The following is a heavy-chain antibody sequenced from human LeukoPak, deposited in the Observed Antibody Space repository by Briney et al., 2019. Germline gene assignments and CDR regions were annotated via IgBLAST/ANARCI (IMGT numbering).Heavy chain of an antibody. CDR3: AKQPYNYYYLDV. J-gene: IGHJ6*03. CDR1: GLTHHDYA. CDR2: IVGDSSKT. Sequence: PGGSLRLSCAISGLTHHDYAMTWVRQAPGKGLEWVSTIVGDSSKTYYADSVKGRFAISRDNSNCMLFLHMNSLRAEDTAIYYCAKQPYNYYYLDVWGKGTTVTVSS. V-gene: IGHV3-23*01. D-gene: IGHD2-2*02.